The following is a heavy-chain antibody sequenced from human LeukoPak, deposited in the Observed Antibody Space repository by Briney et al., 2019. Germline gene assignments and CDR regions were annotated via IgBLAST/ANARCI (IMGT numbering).Heavy chain of an antibody. Sequence: SLRLSCAASGFTFDKYAMHWVRQAPGEGLEWVSGIIWNSSHVGYADSVKGRFTISRDIAKTSLYLQINSLRTEDTALYYCTKGSGYGMNYWGQGPLVTVSS. CDR1: GFTFDKYA. J-gene: IGHJ4*02. V-gene: IGHV3-9*01. D-gene: IGHD5-12*01. CDR2: IIWNSSHV. CDR3: TKGSGYGMNY.